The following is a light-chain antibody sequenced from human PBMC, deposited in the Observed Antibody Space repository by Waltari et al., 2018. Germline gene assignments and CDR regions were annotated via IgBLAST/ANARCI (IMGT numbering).Light chain of an antibody. CDR1: SSNIGSNT. CDR2: GQN. V-gene: IGLV1-44*01. J-gene: IGLJ1*01. CDR3: AAWDDSLNGFYV. Sequence: QSVLTQPPSASGTPGQRVTISCSGSSSNIGSNTVNWYQPLPGTAPTLLLCGQNQRPAGVPDRFSGSKSGTSASLAISGLQSEDEAHYYCAAWDDSLNGFYVFGTGTKVTVL.